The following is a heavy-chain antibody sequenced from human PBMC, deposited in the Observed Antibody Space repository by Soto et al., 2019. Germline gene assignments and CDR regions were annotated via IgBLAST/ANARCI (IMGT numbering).Heavy chain of an antibody. CDR3: ARDWFGIDY. D-gene: IGHD3-16*01. CDR1: GYTFTSYG. V-gene: IGHV1-18*01. J-gene: IGHJ4*02. Sequence: QVQLVQSGAEVKKPGASVKVSCKASGYTFTSYGISWVRQAPGQGLEWMGWINPYNGNTNYAQKLKGRVTMTTDTSTNTAYMELRSLSSDDTAVYYCARDWFGIDYWGQGTLVTVSS. CDR2: INPYNGNT.